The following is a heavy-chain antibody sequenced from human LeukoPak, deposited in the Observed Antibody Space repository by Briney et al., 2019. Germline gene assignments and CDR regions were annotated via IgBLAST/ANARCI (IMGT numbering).Heavy chain of an antibody. Sequence: PSETLSLTCTVSGGSISSYYWSWIRQPPGKGLEWIGYIYYSGSTNYNPSLKSRVTISVDTSKIQFYLKLSSVTAADTAVYYCARVMFIAAAGTCFWFDPWGQGTLVTVSS. D-gene: IGHD6-13*01. V-gene: IGHV4-59*01. J-gene: IGHJ5*02. CDR1: GGSISSYY. CDR2: IYYSGST. CDR3: ARVMFIAAAGTCFWFDP.